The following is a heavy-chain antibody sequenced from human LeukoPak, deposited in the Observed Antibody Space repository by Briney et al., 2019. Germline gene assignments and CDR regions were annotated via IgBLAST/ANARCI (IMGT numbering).Heavy chain of an antibody. V-gene: IGHV1-18*01. CDR2: ISAYNGNT. CDR1: GYTFSTYG. D-gene: IGHD6-19*01. J-gene: IGHJ4*02. Sequence: ASVKVSCKASGYTFSTYGISWVRQAPGQGLEWMAWISAYNGNTNYAQKFQGRVNMTTDTSTSTAYMGLKSLRSDDTAVYYCARDPRKTYSSGWYYFDYWGQGTLVTVSS. CDR3: ARDPRKTYSSGWYYFDY.